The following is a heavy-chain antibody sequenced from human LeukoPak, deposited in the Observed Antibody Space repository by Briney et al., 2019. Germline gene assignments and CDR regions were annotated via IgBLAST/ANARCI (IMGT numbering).Heavy chain of an antibody. CDR1: GFTFSSFE. CDR2: ISASGTTL. Sequence: GGSLRLSCEASGFTFSSFEMNWVRQAPGKGLEWVSYISASGTTLYADSVRGRFSISRDNAKNSLYLQMNSLTAEDTAVYYCAREDDTSGCYYGLCDHWGQGTLVTVTA. V-gene: IGHV3-48*03. CDR3: AREDDTSGCYYGLCDH. J-gene: IGHJ4*02. D-gene: IGHD3-22*01.